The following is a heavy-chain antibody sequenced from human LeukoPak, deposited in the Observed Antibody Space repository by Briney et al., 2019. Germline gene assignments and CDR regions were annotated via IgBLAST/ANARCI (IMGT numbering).Heavy chain of an antibody. Sequence: PGGSLRLSCAASGFTFSNAWMSWVRQAPGKGLEWVGRIKSKTDGGTTDYAAPVKGRFTISRDDSKNTLYLQMNSLKTEDTAVYYCTTGYYGSGNNDYWGQGTLVTVSS. V-gene: IGHV3-15*01. CDR3: TTGYYGSGNNDY. D-gene: IGHD3-10*01. J-gene: IGHJ4*02. CDR2: IKSKTDGGTT. CDR1: GFTFSNAW.